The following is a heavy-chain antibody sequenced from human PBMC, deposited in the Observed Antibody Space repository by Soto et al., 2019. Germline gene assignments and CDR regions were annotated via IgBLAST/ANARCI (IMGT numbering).Heavy chain of an antibody. CDR2: INTGGRPA. CDR3: ATGGIYYET. CDR1: GFAFRHNY. D-gene: IGHD1-26*01. J-gene: IGHJ5*02. V-gene: IGHV3-11*01. Sequence: PGGSLRLSCTASGFAFRHNYLTWIRQAPGKGLEWLSYINTGGRPAYYADSVKGRFTISTDIAKKSLYLQMDSLRADDTGVYYCATGGIYYETWGQGTLVTVSS.